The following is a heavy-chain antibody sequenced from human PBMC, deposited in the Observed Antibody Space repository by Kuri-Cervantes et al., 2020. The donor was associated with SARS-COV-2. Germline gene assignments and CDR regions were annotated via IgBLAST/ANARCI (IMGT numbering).Heavy chain of an antibody. CDR2: IYHSGST. CDR1: GGSISSSNW. J-gene: IGHJ4*02. Sequence: SETLSLTCAVSGGSISSSNWWSWVRQPPGKGLEWIGEIYHSGSTNYNPSLKSGVTISVDKSKNQFSLKLRSVTAADTAVYYCARWWGTYDYVWGSYRYGYFDYWGQGTLVTVSS. V-gene: IGHV4-4*02. D-gene: IGHD3-16*02. CDR3: ARWWGTYDYVWGSYRYGYFDY.